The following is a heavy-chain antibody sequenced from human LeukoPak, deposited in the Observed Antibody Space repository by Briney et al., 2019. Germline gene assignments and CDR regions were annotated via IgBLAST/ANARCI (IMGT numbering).Heavy chain of an antibody. CDR2: INTDGRTT. CDR3: ARDGGWGWGWYFDL. D-gene: IGHD7-27*01. V-gene: IGHV3-74*01. J-gene: IGHJ2*01. Sequence: GGSLRLSCAASGFTFSSYWMHWVRQAPGKGLVWVSRINTDGRTTTYADSVKGRFTISRDNAKNTLYLQMNSLRAEDTAVYYCARDGGWGWGWYFDLWGRGTLVTVSS. CDR1: GFTFSSYW.